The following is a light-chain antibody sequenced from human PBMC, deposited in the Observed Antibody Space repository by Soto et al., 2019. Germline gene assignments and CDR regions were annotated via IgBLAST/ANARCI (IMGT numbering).Light chain of an antibody. CDR3: QHYGGSFI. CDR2: NTS. V-gene: IGKV3-20*01. J-gene: IGKJ3*01. Sequence: EIVLTQSPGTLSLSPGEGDTVSCRVSQSINSKSLVWYQRKFGQAPRLLIYNTSSRATGIPDRFSGSGSGTDFTLSISRLEPEDFAVYYCQHYGGSFIFGAGTKVDFK. CDR1: QSINSKS.